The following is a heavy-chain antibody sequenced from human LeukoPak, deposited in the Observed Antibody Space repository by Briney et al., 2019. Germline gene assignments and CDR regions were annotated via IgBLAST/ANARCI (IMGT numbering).Heavy chain of an antibody. J-gene: IGHJ4*02. Sequence: GGSLRLSCVVSGFTFDDYAMHWVRQAPGKGLEWVSLISGDGGSTYYADSVKGRFTISRDNSKNSLYLQMNSLRTEDTALYYCAKDWDSSGYPDYWGQGTLVTVSS. CDR2: ISGDGGST. CDR3: AKDWDSSGYPDY. D-gene: IGHD3-22*01. CDR1: GFTFDDYA. V-gene: IGHV3-43*02.